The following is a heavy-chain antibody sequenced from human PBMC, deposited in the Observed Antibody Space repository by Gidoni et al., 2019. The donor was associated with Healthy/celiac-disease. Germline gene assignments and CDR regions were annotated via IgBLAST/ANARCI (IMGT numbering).Heavy chain of an antibody. CDR2: ISSSSSYI. V-gene: IGHV3-21*01. CDR1: GFTFSSYS. CDR3: ARDGDYYGSGRSRGYYYYGMDV. J-gene: IGHJ6*02. Sequence: EVQLVESGGGLVKPGGSLRLSCAASGFTFSSYSMNWVRQAPGKGLEWVSSISSSSSYIYYADSVKGRFTISRDNAKNSLYLQMNSLRAEDTAVYYCARDGDYYGSGRSRGYYYYGMDVWGQGTTVTVSS. D-gene: IGHD3-10*01.